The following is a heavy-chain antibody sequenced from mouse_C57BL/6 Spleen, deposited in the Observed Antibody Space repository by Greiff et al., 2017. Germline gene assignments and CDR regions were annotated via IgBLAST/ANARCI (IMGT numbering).Heavy chain of an antibody. V-gene: IGHV5-12*01. CDR3: ARHNGSSYWYFDV. CDR2: ISNGGGST. CDR1: GFTFSDYY. D-gene: IGHD1-1*01. Sequence: EVQLVESGGGLVQPGGSLKLSCAASGFTFSDYYMYWVRQTPEKRLEWVAYISNGGGSTYYPDTVKGRFTISRDNAKNTLYLQMSRLKSEDTAMYYCARHNGSSYWYFDVWGTGTTVTVSS. J-gene: IGHJ1*03.